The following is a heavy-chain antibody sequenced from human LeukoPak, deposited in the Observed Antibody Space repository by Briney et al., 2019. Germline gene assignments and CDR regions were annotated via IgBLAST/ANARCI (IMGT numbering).Heavy chain of an antibody. J-gene: IGHJ4*02. CDR1: GGSISNGTSY. CDR2: IYSSGST. Sequence: SETRSLTCTVSGGSISNGTSYWTWIRQPAGKSLEWLGRIYSSGSTNYNPSLKSRVTISVDTSKNQFSLKLSSVTAADTAVYYCARRGMADPDYWGQGTLVTVSS. V-gene: IGHV4-61*02. CDR3: ARRGMADPDY. D-gene: IGHD3-10*01.